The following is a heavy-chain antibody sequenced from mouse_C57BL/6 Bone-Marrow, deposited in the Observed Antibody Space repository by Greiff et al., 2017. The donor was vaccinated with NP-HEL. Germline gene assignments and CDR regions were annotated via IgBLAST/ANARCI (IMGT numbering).Heavy chain of an antibody. Sequence: QVQLQQSGAELVKPGASVKVSCKASGYTFTSYWMHWVKQRPGQGLEWIGRLHPSDSDTNYNQKFKGKATLTVDKSSSTAYMQLSSRTSEDSAVYYCAIPIVTTRGFYYAMDYWGQGTSVTVSS. CDR1: GYTFTSYW. D-gene: IGHD2-5*01. CDR2: LHPSDSDT. V-gene: IGHV1-74*01. CDR3: AIPIVTTRGFYYAMDY. J-gene: IGHJ4*01.